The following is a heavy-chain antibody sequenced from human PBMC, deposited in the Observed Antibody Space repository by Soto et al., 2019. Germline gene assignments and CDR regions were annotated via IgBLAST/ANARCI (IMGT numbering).Heavy chain of an antibody. Sequence: QLVESGGGLVKPGWSLALSCAGSGFAFTNVWLHWVRQAPGKGLEWVGRIKSKPDGETTDYAAPVKGRFTISRDDSTNTLYLQMNSLQTEDSGLYYCNTYSDFGGGDTPIWVQGTLVSVSS. D-gene: IGHD3-3*01. V-gene: IGHV3-15*07. CDR1: GFAFTNVW. J-gene: IGHJ4*02. CDR3: NTYSDFGGGDTPI. CDR2: IKSKPDGETT.